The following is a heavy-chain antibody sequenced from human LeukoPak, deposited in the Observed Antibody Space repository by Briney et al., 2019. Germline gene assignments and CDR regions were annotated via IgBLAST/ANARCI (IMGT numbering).Heavy chain of an antibody. Sequence: ASVKVSCKTSGYTFTSYFIHWVRQAPGQGPEWMGIINPLSGSTTYAQNLQGRVTMTSDTSTSTVYVELSSLRSEDTAVYYCGRSVAFREIPRDFWGQGTLVTVSS. CDR1: GYTFTSYF. CDR2: INPLSGST. CDR3: GRSVAFREIPRDF. D-gene: IGHD2-21*01. J-gene: IGHJ4*02. V-gene: IGHV1-46*04.